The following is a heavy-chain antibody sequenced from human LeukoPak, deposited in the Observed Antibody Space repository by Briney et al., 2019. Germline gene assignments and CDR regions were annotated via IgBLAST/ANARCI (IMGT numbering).Heavy chain of an antibody. Sequence: SETLSLTCAVYGGSFSGYYWSWIRQPPGKGLEWIGEINHSGSTNYNPSLKSRVTISVDTSKNQFSLKLCSVTAADTAVYYCARVSSTGGSGYWGQGTLVTVSS. CDR1: GGSFSGYY. J-gene: IGHJ4*02. CDR2: INHSGST. V-gene: IGHV4-34*01. CDR3: ARVSSTGGSGY. D-gene: IGHD3-10*01.